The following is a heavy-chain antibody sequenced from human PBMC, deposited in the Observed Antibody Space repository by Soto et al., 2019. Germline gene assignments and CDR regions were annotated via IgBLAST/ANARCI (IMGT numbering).Heavy chain of an antibody. CDR3: ARDSYYPSGNYFTYYTYAMVV. CDR2: VDPTDSYS. V-gene: IGHV5-10-1*03. CDR1: GYSFTNYW. Sequence: EVQLVQSGAEVKKTGESLRISCKGSGYSFTNYWITWVRQMPGKGLEWLGRVDPTDSYSNYSPSFQGHVTISADKSISTADLQWSSLKASDTAMYYCARDSYYPSGNYFTYYTYAMVVWGQGTTVTVSS. J-gene: IGHJ6*02. D-gene: IGHD3-10*01.